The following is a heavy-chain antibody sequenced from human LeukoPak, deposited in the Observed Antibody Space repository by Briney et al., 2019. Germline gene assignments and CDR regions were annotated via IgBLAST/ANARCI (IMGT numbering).Heavy chain of an antibody. CDR1: GFTFSSYA. CDR3: ARVGIGIAAAGTVPFDY. Sequence: GGSLRLSCAASGFTFSSYAMHWGRQAPGKGLGRVAVISYDGSNKYYADSVKGRFTISRDNSKNTLYLQMNSLRAKDTAVYYCARVGIGIAAAGTVPFDYWGQGNLVTASS. V-gene: IGHV3-30*04. D-gene: IGHD6-13*01. CDR2: ISYDGSNK. J-gene: IGHJ4*02.